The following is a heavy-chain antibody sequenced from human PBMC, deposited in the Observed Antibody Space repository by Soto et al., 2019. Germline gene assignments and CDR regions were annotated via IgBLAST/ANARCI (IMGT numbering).Heavy chain of an antibody. CDR1: GYPFTSYG. Sequence: GSVKVSFKASGYPFTSYGVSWVRQAPGQGLEWVGRTSAYNGNTNYAQKLQGRVTMTTDTSTSTAYMELRSLRSDDTAVYYCARDGQWGDTAMVTFGYYYYYGMDVWGQGTTVTVSS. CDR2: TSAYNGNT. J-gene: IGHJ6*01. CDR3: ARDGQWGDTAMVTFGYYYYYGMDV. D-gene: IGHD5-18*01. V-gene: IGHV1-18*04.